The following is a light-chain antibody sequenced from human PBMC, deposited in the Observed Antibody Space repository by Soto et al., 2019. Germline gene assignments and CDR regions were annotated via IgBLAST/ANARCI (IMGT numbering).Light chain of an antibody. V-gene: IGKV3-20*01. J-gene: IGKJ1*01. CDR1: QSVSSSY. Sequence: EIVLTQSPGTLSLSPGERATLSCRASQSVSSSYLAWYQQKPGQAPRLLIYGASSRATGIPDRFSGSGSGTEFTLTISSLQSEDFAVYYCQQYNNWPPWTFGQVAKVDI. CDR2: GAS. CDR3: QQYNNWPPWT.